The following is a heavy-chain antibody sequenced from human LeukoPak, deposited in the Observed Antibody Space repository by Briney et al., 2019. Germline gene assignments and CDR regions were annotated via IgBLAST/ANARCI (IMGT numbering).Heavy chain of an antibody. V-gene: IGHV3-23*01. CDR2: SSERGGGT. CDR3: ARRGIVIRGFMIGFHKEAYYFDY. D-gene: IGHD3-10*01. J-gene: IGHJ4*02. Sequence: GGSLRLSCVVSGITLGNYAMSWVRQAPGKGLEWVAGSSERGGGTKYADSVKGRFTISRDNSMNTVYLQMTSLRIEDTAVYFCARRGIVIRGFMIGFHKEAYYFDYWGQGILVTVSS. CDR1: GITLGNYA.